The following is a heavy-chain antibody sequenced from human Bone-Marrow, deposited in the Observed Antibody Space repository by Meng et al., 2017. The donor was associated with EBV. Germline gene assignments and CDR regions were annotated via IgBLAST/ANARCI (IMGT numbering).Heavy chain of an antibody. D-gene: IGHD6-19*01. J-gene: IGHJ4*02. CDR1: GDSVSSSYYY. Sequence: QVQLQESGPGLVKPSXXLSLTCTVSGDSVSSSYYYWSWIRQPPGRRLEWIGYVYNTGRGTNYNPSLNGRVTISVDTSKNQFSLKLISVTAADAAVYYCAGTYSSGWDYYFHYWGQGTLVTVSS. CDR3: AGTYSSGWDYYFHY. V-gene: IGHV4-61*01. CDR2: VYNTGRGT.